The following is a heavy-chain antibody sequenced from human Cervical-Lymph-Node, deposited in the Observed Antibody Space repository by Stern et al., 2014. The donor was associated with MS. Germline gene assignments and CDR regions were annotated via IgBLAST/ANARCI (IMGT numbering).Heavy chain of an antibody. Sequence: QVQLQESGPGLVKPSQTLSLTCTVSGGSISSGAYYWSWIRQHPGKGLEWIGYIYYSGSTYYNPSLKSRVTISVDTSKNQFSLKLSSVTAADTAVYYCARVSYDFWSGYYVVDYCGQGTLVTVSS. CDR3: ARVSYDFWSGYYVVDY. CDR1: GGSISSGAYY. CDR2: IYYSGST. V-gene: IGHV4-31*03. D-gene: IGHD3-3*01. J-gene: IGHJ4*02.